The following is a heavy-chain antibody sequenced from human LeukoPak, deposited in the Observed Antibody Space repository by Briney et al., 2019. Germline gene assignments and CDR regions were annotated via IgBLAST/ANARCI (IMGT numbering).Heavy chain of an antibody. CDR1: GFTFSSYG. D-gene: IGHD1-26*01. V-gene: IGHV3-23*01. CDR3: AKDRLGALLYFDS. J-gene: IGHJ4*02. CDR2: ISGSGGTT. Sequence: PGGSLILSCAASGFTFSSYGMSWVRQAPGKGLEWVSAISGSGGTTYYADSVKGRFTISRDNSMNTLYLQMNSLRAEDTAVYSCAKDRLGALLYFDSWGQGTLVTVSS.